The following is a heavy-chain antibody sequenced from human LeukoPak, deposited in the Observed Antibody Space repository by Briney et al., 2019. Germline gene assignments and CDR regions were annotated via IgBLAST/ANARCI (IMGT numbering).Heavy chain of an antibody. Sequence: PGGSLRLSWAASGFTFSDSSIHWVRQASGKWLXXXXXXXSNSNSYETAYAASLKGRFTIYRDDSKNTAYLQMNSLKTEDTAVYYCSRRFRKDDSSGYVDYWGQGTLVTVSS. CDR2: XXSNSNSYET. D-gene: IGHD3-22*01. CDR3: SRRFRKDDSSGYVDY. V-gene: IGHV3-73*01. J-gene: IGHJ4*02. CDR1: GFTFSDSS.